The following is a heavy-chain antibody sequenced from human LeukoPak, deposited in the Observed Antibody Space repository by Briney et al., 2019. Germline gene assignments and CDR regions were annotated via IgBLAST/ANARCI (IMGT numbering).Heavy chain of an antibody. CDR1: GFTLNNYA. D-gene: IGHD6-13*01. Sequence: GSLRLSCAASGFTLNNYAMYWVRQAPGKGLEWVSGIFGSGGSAHYADSVKGRFTISRDNSKNTLYLQMNSLRAEDTAVYYCAKGSIWVSAAGYYFDYWGQGTLVTVSS. CDR3: AKGSIWVSAAGYYFDY. J-gene: IGHJ4*02. CDR2: IFGSGGSA. V-gene: IGHV3-23*01.